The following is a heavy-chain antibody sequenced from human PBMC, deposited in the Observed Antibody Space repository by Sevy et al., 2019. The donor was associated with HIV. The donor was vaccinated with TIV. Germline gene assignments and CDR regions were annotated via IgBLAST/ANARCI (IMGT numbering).Heavy chain of an antibody. Sequence: GGSLRLSCAASGFTFSNAWMSWVRQAPGKGLEWVGRIKSITDGGTTDYAATVKGRFTISRDDSKNTLYLQMNSLKTGDTAVYYCTSRITMVRGVLPQYYYGMDVWGQGTTVTVSS. CDR1: GFTFSNAW. CDR3: TSRITMVRGVLPQYYYGMDV. CDR2: IKSITDGGTT. J-gene: IGHJ6*02. D-gene: IGHD3-10*01. V-gene: IGHV3-15*01.